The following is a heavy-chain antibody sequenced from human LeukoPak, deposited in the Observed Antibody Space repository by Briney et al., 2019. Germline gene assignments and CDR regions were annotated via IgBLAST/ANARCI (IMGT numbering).Heavy chain of an antibody. Sequence: GGSLRLSCAASGFTFDDYAMHWVRQAPGKGLEWVSGISWNSGSIGYADSVKGRFTISRDNAKNSLYLQMNSLRAEDTALYYCAKDASAAGEANFDYWGQGTLVTVSS. CDR2: ISWNSGSI. V-gene: IGHV3-9*01. D-gene: IGHD6-13*01. J-gene: IGHJ4*02. CDR3: AKDASAAGEANFDY. CDR1: GFTFDDYA.